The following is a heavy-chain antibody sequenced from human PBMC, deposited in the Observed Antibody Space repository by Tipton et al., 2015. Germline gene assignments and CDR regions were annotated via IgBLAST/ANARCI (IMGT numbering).Heavy chain of an antibody. CDR2: IYYSGST. V-gene: IGHV4-59*12. Sequence: GLVKPSETLSLTCTVSGDSISSYYWSWIRQPPGKGLEWIGYIYYSGSTNYNPSLKSRVTISADTSKNQFSLKLSSVTAADTAVYYCAREVWYNDSTGYDYWGQGTLVTVSS. CDR3: AREVWYNDSTGYDY. J-gene: IGHJ4*02. CDR1: GDSISSYY. D-gene: IGHD3-22*01.